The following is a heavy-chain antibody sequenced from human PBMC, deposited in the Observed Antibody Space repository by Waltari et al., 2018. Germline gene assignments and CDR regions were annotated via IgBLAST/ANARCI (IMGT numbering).Heavy chain of an antibody. J-gene: IGHJ1*01. CDR1: GYTFTAYY. V-gene: IGHV1-2*02. Sequence: QVQLVQSGAQVKKPGASVKVSCRASGYTFTAYYMHWVRQAHGQGPEWMGWINPNSGGPNYAQKFQGRVTMTRDTSISTAYMELRLRSDDTAVYYCAKLPYYGYNEGEYFQHWGQGTLVTVSS. CDR2: INPNSGGP. D-gene: IGHD3-10*01. CDR3: AKLPYYGYNEGEYFQH.